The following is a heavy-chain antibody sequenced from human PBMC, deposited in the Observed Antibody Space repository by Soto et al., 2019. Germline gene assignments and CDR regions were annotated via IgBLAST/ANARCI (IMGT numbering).Heavy chain of an antibody. CDR2: INAGNGNT. Sequence: ASVKVSCKASGYTFTSYAMHWVRQAPGQRLEWMGWINAGNGNTKYSQKFQGRVTITRDTSASTAYMELSSLRSEDTAVYYCARGYYGSGATGYWGQGTLVTVSS. CDR1: GYTFTSYA. D-gene: IGHD3-10*01. CDR3: ARGYYGSGATGY. V-gene: IGHV1-3*01. J-gene: IGHJ4*02.